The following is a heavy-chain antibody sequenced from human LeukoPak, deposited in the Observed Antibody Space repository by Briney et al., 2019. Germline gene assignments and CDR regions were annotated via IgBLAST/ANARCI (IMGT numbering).Heavy chain of an antibody. V-gene: IGHV1-3*01. CDR3: ARDLGGKFGDDY. CDR2: INAGNGNT. Sequence: ASVKVSCKASGYTFTSYAMHWVRQAPGQRLEWMGWINAGNGNTKYSQEFQGRVTITRDTSASTAYMELSSLRSDDTAVYYCARDLGGKFGDDYWGQGTLVTVSS. D-gene: IGHD3-10*01. J-gene: IGHJ4*02. CDR1: GYTFTSYA.